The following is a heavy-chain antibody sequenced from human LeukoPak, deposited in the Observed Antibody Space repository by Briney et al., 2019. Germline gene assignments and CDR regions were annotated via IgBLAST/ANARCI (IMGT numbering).Heavy chain of an antibody. Sequence: ASETLSLTCAVYGESLSKYYWTWIRQSPGKGLEWIGEINHRGSSNLNPSLKSRVTLSVDTSKYQFSLKLTSVTAADAAVYYCASSVGSTDYWGQGTLVTVSS. CDR1: GESLSKYY. CDR3: ASSVGSTDY. J-gene: IGHJ4*02. CDR2: INHRGSS. D-gene: IGHD1-26*01. V-gene: IGHV4-34*01.